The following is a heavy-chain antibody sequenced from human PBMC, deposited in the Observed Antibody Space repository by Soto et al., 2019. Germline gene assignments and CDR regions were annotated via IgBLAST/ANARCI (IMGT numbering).Heavy chain of an antibody. V-gene: IGHV1-18*01. J-gene: IGHJ5*02. Sequence: KVSCKASGYTFTSYGISWVRQAPGQGLEWMGWISAYNGNTNYAQKLQGRVTMTTDTSTSTAYMELRSLRSDDTAVYYCARVGYYYDSSGYYYLKRWFDPWGQGTLVTVSS. CDR3: ARVGYYYDSSGYYYLKRWFDP. D-gene: IGHD3-22*01. CDR2: ISAYNGNT. CDR1: GYTFTSYG.